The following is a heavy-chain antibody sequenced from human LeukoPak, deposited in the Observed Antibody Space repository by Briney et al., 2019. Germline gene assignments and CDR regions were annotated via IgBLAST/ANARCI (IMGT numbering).Heavy chain of an antibody. CDR1: GGSMTNSTYY. D-gene: IGHD3-10*01. Sequence: RSETLSLTCTVSGGSMTNSTYYWGWIRQPPGKGLEWIGSIYYSGITYYNPSLNSRVTMSVDTSANQFSLRLKSVIAADTAIYYCARRASGGMAAFDIWGQGTMVTVSS. J-gene: IGHJ3*02. CDR3: ARRASGGMAAFDI. CDR2: IYYSGIT. V-gene: IGHV4-39*01.